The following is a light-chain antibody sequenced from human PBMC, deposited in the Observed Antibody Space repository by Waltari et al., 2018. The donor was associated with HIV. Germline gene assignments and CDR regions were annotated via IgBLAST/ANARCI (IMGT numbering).Light chain of an antibody. J-gene: IGKJ1*01. CDR3: MQDLHTPT. CDR2: LAS. Sequence: DIVKTQSLLTVPVTSGEPAYISSSSNQSHLHRNGNNFLAWYLKKPRQSPQLLFSLASNRGSVVPGMFSGSGSGADFTMKISRVEAEDVSLYYCMQDLHTPTFGQGTKVEIK. V-gene: IGKV2-28*01. CDR1: QSHLHRNGNNF.